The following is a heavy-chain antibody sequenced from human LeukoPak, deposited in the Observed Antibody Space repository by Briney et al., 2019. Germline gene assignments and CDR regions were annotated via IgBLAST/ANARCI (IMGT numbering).Heavy chain of an antibody. CDR2: ISSSSTI. CDR1: GFTFSSYS. V-gene: IGHV3-48*02. D-gene: IGHD5-24*01. J-gene: IGHJ4*02. CDR3: ARGRGPIGY. Sequence: PGGSLRLSCAASGFTFSSYSMNWVRQAPGKGLEWVSYISSSSTIYYADSVKGRFTISRDNAKNSLYLQMNSLRDEDTAVYYCARGRGPIGYWGQGTLVTVSS.